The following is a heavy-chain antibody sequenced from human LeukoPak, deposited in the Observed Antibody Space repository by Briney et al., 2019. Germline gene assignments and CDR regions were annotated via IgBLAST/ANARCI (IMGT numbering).Heavy chain of an antibody. V-gene: IGHV4-38-2*02. CDR3: ACLTTADGFDI. Sequence: SETLSLTCTVSGYSISSGYYWGWIRQPPGKGLGWIGSIYLSGSTYYNPSLKSRVTISVDTSKNQFSLKLSSVTDADSAVYDCACLTTADGFDIWGQGTMVTVSS. CDR2: IYLSGST. J-gene: IGHJ3*02. D-gene: IGHD3-22*01. CDR1: GYSISSGYY.